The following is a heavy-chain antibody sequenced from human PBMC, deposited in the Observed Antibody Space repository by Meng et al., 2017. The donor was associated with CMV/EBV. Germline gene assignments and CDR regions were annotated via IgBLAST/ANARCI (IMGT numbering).Heavy chain of an antibody. CDR3: AKDLAKQQLLAFDI. Sequence: RLSCAASGFTFSSYGMHWVRQAPGKGLEWVAVIWYDGSNKYYADSVKGRFTISRDNSKNTLYLQMNSLRAEDTAVYYCAKDLAKQQLLAFDIWGQGTMVTVSS. CDR1: GFTFSSYG. V-gene: IGHV3-33*06. CDR2: IWYDGSNK. D-gene: IGHD6-13*01. J-gene: IGHJ3*02.